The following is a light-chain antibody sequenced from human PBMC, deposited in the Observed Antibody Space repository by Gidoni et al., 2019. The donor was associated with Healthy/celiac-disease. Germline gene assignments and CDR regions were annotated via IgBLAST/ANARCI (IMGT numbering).Light chain of an antibody. CDR2: GAS. Sequence: EIVMTQSPATLSVSPGERATLSCRASQSVSSNLAWFQQKTGQTPRLLIYGASTRATGIPARFRGSGSGTEFTLTISSLQSEDFAVYYCQQYNNWPKTFGPGTKVDIK. V-gene: IGKV3-15*01. J-gene: IGKJ3*01. CDR3: QQYNNWPKT. CDR1: QSVSSN.